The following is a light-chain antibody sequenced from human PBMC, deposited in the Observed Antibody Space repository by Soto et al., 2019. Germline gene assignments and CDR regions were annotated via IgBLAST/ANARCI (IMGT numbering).Light chain of an antibody. V-gene: IGKV1-17*01. CDR1: QDIGIH. CDR2: AAS. J-gene: IGKJ5*01. CDR3: LHHKSFPFT. Sequence: DIQMTQSPSSLSASVGDRVTITCRASQDIGIHLGWYQQKPRKAPKRLIYAASSLESGVPSRFSGSGSGTEFTLTISSLQPEDFATYYCLHHKSFPFTFGQGTRLDIK.